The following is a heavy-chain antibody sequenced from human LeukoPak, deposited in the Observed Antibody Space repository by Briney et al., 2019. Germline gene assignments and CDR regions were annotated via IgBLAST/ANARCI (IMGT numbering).Heavy chain of an antibody. D-gene: IGHD6-19*01. V-gene: IGHV4-34*01. Sequence: SVTLSLTCAVYGGSFSGYYWSWIRQPPGKGLEWIGEINHSGSTNYNPSLKSRVTISVDTSKNQFSLKLSSVTAADTAVYYCARSIAVGRDFDYWGQGTLVTVSS. CDR2: INHSGST. CDR1: GGSFSGYY. J-gene: IGHJ4*02. CDR3: ARSIAVGRDFDY.